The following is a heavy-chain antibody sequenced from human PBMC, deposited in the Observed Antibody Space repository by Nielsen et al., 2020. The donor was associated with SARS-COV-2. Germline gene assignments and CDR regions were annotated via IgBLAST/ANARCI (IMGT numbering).Heavy chain of an antibody. D-gene: IGHD3-3*01. J-gene: IGHJ5*02. CDR1: GFTFTSSA. CDR2: IVVGSGNT. V-gene: IGHV1-58*02. Sequence: SVKVSCKASGFTFTSSAMQWVRQARGQRLEWIGWIVVGSGNTNYAQKFQERVTITRDMSTSTAYMELSSLRSEDTAVYYCARVYDSTIPPGYNWFDPWGQGTLVTVSS. CDR3: ARVYDSTIPPGYNWFDP.